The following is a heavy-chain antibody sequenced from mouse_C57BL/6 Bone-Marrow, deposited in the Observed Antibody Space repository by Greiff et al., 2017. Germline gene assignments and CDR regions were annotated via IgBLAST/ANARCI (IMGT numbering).Heavy chain of an antibody. CDR3: ARQDY. J-gene: IGHJ2*01. CDR1: GYTFTDYN. CDR2: INPYNGGT. Sequence: VQLQQSGPELVKPGASVKIPCKASGYTFTDYNMDWVKQSHGKSLEWIGDINPYNGGTSYNQKFKGKATLTVDKSSSTAYMELNSLTSEDSAVYYCARQDYWGQGTTLTVSS. V-gene: IGHV1-18*01.